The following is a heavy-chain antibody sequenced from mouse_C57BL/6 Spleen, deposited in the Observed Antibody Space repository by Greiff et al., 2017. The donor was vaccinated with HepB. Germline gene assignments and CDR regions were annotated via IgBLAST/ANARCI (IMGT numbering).Heavy chain of an antibody. CDR3: AGEYDGCYDMDY. Sequence: VQLQQSGAEPVKPGASVKISCKASGYTFTDYYINWVKQRPGQGLAWIGKIGPGSGSTYYNEKFKGKATLTADKSSSTAYMPLSSLTSEDSAVYICAGEYDGCYDMDYWGQGTSVTVSS. CDR1: GYTFTDYY. J-gene: IGHJ4*01. V-gene: IGHV1-77*01. D-gene: IGHD2-14*01. CDR2: IGPGSGST.